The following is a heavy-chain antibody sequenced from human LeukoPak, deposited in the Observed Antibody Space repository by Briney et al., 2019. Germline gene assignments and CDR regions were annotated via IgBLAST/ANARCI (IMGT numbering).Heavy chain of an antibody. V-gene: IGHV4-39*07. D-gene: IGHD3-22*01. CDR3: ARYYYDSSGYYYDY. Sequence: RPSETLSLTCTVSGDSISRSSYYWGWIRQPPGKGLEWIGSIYYSGSTYYSPSLKSRVTISVDTSKNQFSLKLSSVTAADTAVYYCARYYYDSSGYYYDYWGQGTLVTVSS. CDR1: GDSISRSSYY. J-gene: IGHJ4*02. CDR2: IYYSGST.